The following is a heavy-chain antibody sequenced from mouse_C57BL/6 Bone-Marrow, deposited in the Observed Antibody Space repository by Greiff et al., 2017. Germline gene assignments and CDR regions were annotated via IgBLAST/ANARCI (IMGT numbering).Heavy chain of an antibody. V-gene: IGHV1-15*01. CDR3: TRGGRDGYFTGVAY. D-gene: IGHD2-3*01. CDR2: IDPDTGGT. CDR1: GYTFTDYE. J-gene: IGHJ3*01. Sequence: QVQLQQSGAELVRPGASVTLSCKASGYTFTDYEMHWVKQTPVHGLEWIGAIDPDTGGTAYNQKFKGKAILTADKSSSTAYMELRSVTSEDSAVYYRTRGGRDGYFTGVAYWGQGTLVTVSS.